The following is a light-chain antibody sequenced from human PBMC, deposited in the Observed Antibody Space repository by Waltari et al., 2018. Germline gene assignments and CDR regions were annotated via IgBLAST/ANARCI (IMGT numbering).Light chain of an antibody. V-gene: IGLV1-44*01. CDR2: RNN. CDR1: NSNIGSNN. J-gene: IGLJ2*01. Sequence: QSVLTQPPSASETPGQRVTISCSGSNSNIGSNNVNWYQQFPGTAPKLLIYRNNQRPSWVPDRFSASKSGTSASLAISGLQSEDEADYYCAAWDDSLNCVLFGGGTKLTVL. CDR3: AAWDDSLNCVL.